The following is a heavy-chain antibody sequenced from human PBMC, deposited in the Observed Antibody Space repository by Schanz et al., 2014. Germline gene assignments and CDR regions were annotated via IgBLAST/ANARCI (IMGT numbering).Heavy chain of an antibody. CDR2: INSRNEV. CDR3: ARSTYYDILTGQTHTRVDVRYFDL. CDR1: RLTFANED. D-gene: IGHD3-9*01. J-gene: IGHJ2*01. Sequence: EEQMVESGGGLVKPGGSLILSCAASRLTFANEDIHWVRQAPGKGLEWVSVINSRNEVFSIDSVRGRFTISRDNAKNSLFLQMHSLRADDTAVYYCARSTYYDILTGQTHTRVDVRYFDLWGRGTLVTVSS. V-gene: IGHV3-21*01.